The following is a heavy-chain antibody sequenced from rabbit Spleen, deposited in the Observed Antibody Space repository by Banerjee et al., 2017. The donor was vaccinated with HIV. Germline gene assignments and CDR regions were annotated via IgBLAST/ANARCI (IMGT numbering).Heavy chain of an antibody. CDR3: ARDTSSSFSSYGMDL. Sequence: QSLEESGGDLVKPEGSLTLTCTASGFSFSYKAIMCWVRQAPGKGLEWIACIDTGSSGFTYFATWAKGRFTCSKTSSTTVTLQMTRLTAADTATYFCARDTSSSFSSYGMDLWGPGTLVTVS. D-gene: IGHD1-1*01. CDR1: GFSFSYKAI. J-gene: IGHJ6*01. V-gene: IGHV1S40*01. CDR2: IDTGSSGFT.